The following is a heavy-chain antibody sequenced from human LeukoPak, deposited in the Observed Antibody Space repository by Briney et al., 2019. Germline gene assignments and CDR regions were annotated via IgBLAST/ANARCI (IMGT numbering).Heavy chain of an antibody. D-gene: IGHD2-21*01. CDR2: MSSGGVRQ. CDR3: ARDVAPKGFDY. Sequence: SGGSLRLSCVVSGFTFSSFAMHWVRQAPGKGLEWVAVMSSGGVRQQYADSVKGRFTIFRDNSRDTLYLQMNSLKIEDTAVYYCARDVAPKGFDYWGQGTLVTVSS. CDR1: GFTFSSFA. V-gene: IGHV3-30-3*01. J-gene: IGHJ4*02.